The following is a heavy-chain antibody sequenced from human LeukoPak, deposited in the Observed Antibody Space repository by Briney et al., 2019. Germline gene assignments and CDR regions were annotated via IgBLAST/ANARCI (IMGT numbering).Heavy chain of an antibody. D-gene: IGHD3-22*01. CDR3: AKGVYYDSSGYLDAFDI. V-gene: IGHV3-9*01. CDR1: GFTFSSYW. Sequence: GGSLRLSCAASGFTFSSYWMHWVRQAPGKGLEWVSGISWNSGSIGYADSVKGRFTISRDNAKNSLYLQMSSLRAEDTALYYCAKGVYYDSSGYLDAFDIWGQGTMVTVSS. J-gene: IGHJ3*02. CDR2: ISWNSGSI.